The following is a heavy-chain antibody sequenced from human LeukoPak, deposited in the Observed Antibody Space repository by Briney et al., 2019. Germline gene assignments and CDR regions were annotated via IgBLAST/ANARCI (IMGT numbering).Heavy chain of an antibody. D-gene: IGHD1-26*01. CDR2: MNPNSGNT. CDR3: ARAVTLRGIDY. V-gene: IGHV1-8*01. Sequence: GASVKVSCKXSGYTFTSYDINRVRQATGQGLEWMGWMNPNSGNTGYAQKFQGRVTMTRNTSISTAYMELSSLRSEDTAVYYCARAVTLRGIDYWGQGTLVTVSS. J-gene: IGHJ4*02. CDR1: GYTFTSYD.